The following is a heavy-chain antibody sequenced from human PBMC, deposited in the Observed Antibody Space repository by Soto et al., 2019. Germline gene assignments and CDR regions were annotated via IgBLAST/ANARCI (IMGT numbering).Heavy chain of an antibody. CDR1: GYSFTSYW. V-gene: IGHV5-51*01. J-gene: IGHJ4*02. Sequence: EVQLVQSGAEVKKSGESLKISCKGSGYSFTSYWIGWVRQMPGKGLEWMGIIYPGDSDTRYSPSFQGQVTISADKSISTAYLQWSSLKASDTAMYYCARHENLDISYGSGSHIDYWGQGTLVTVSS. CDR3: ARHENLDISYGSGSHIDY. CDR2: IYPGDSDT. D-gene: IGHD3-10*01.